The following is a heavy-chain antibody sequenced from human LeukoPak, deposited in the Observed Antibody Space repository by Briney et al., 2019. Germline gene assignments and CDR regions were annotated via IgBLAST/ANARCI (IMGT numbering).Heavy chain of an antibody. CDR1: GFTFSSYE. Sequence: PGGSLRLSCAASGFTFSSYEMKWVRQAPGKGLEWVSYISSSGSTMYYADSVKGRFTISRDNAKNSLYLQMNSLRAEDTAVYYCARESSGWYASDIWGQGTMVTVSS. J-gene: IGHJ3*02. D-gene: IGHD6-19*01. CDR2: ISSSGSTM. CDR3: ARESSGWYASDI. V-gene: IGHV3-48*03.